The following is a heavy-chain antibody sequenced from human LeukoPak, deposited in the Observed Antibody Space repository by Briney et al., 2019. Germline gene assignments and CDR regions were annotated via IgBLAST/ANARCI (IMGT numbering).Heavy chain of an antibody. V-gene: IGHV1-69*01. Sequence: GASAKVSCKASGGTFSSYAISWVRQAPGQGLEWMGGIIPIFGTANYAQKFQGRVTITADESTSTAYMELSSLRSEDTAVYYCASTHSSIAAAGTFNYWGQGTLVTVSS. J-gene: IGHJ4*02. D-gene: IGHD6-13*01. CDR2: IIPIFGTA. CDR3: ASTHSSIAAAGTFNY. CDR1: GGTFSSYA.